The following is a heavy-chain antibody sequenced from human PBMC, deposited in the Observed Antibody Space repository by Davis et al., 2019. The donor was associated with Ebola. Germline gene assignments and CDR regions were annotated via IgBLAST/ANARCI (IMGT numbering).Heavy chain of an antibody. D-gene: IGHD2-15*01. CDR1: GFSFDGYA. J-gene: IGHJ6*02. Sequence: ESLKISCAASGFSFDGYAMYWIRQPPGKGLEWIGEINHSGSTNYNPSLKSRVTISVDTSKNQFSLKLSSVTAADTAVYYCARFPVVYYYYYGMDVWGQGTTVTVSS. CDR3: ARFPVVYYYYYGMDV. CDR2: INHSGST. V-gene: IGHV4-34*01.